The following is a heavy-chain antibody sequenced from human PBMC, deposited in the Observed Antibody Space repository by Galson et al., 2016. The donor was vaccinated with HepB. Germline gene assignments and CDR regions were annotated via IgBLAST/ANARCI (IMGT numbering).Heavy chain of an antibody. CDR3: AREWEYGRVIVFAY. CDR1: GYTFITYG. V-gene: IGHV1-18*01. J-gene: IGHJ4*02. D-gene: IGHD3-16*02. CDR2: ISAYNGNT. Sequence: SVKVSCKASGYTFITYGISWLRQAPGQGLEWMGWISAYNGNTNYAQNLQGRVTMTRDTSTSTVYMELRSLTYDDTAVYYCAREWEYGRVIVFAYWGQGSLVTVSS.